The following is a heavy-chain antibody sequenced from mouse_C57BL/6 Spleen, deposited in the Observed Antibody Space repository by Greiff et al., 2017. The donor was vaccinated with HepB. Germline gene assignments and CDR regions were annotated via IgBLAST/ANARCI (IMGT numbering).Heavy chain of an antibody. CDR3: TGYYYGSSYVEDYFDY. J-gene: IGHJ2*01. Sequence: EVQLVESGGGLVQPGGSMKLSCAASGFTFSDAWMDWVRQSPEKGLEWVAEIRNKANNHATYYAESVKGRFTISRDDSKSSVYLQMNSLRAEDAGIYYCTGYYYGSSYVEDYFDYWGQGTTLTVSS. V-gene: IGHV6-6*01. D-gene: IGHD1-1*01. CDR2: IRNKANNHAT. CDR1: GFTFSDAW.